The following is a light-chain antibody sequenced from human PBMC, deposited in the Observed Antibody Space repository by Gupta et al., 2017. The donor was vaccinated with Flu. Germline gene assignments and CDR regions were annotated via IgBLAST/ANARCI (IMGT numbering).Light chain of an antibody. J-gene: IGLJ1*01. CDR2: GSY. CDR1: TSNIGTNS. V-gene: IGLV1-44*01. Sequence: QSVLAQPPSASGTPGQRVTTSCSGSTSNIGTNSVNWYQQVPGTSPKLLIYGSYQRPSGVPNRFADSKSGTSASQAISGLQSEDEADYYGAAWYNSLDGHDDFGTGTKVTVL. CDR3: AAWYNSLDGHDD.